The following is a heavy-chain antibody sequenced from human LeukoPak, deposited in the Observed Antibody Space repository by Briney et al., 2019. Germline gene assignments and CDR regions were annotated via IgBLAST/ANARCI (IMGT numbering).Heavy chain of an antibody. CDR1: GGTFSSYA. CDR3: ARERSAAAGTGLDY. Sequence: ASVKVSCKASGGTFSSYAISWVRQAPGQGLEWMGRIIPILGIANYAQKFQGRVTITADKSTSTAYMELSSLRSEDTAVYYCARERSAAAGTGLDYWGQGTLVTVSS. J-gene: IGHJ4*02. V-gene: IGHV1-69*04. D-gene: IGHD6-13*01. CDR2: IIPILGIA.